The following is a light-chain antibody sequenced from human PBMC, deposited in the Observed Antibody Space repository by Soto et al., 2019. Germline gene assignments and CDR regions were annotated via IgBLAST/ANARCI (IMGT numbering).Light chain of an antibody. CDR3: PQFGT. J-gene: IGKJ3*01. CDR2: GAS. CDR1: QSVSSSS. V-gene: IGKV3-20*01. Sequence: EVVLTQSPGTLSLSPGERATLSCRASQSVSSSSLAWYQQKAGQAPRLLIYGASSMATGIPDRFSGSGSGTDFDLTISRLETEDFAVYYCPQFGTFGSGDKMAIK.